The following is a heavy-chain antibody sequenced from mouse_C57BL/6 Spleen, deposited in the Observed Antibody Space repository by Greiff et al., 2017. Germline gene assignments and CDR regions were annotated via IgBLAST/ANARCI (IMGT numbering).Heavy chain of an antibody. CDR1: GYTFTSYW. J-gene: IGHJ4*01. Sequence: QVQLQQPGAELVRPGSSVKLSCKASGYTFTSYWMDWVKQRPGQGLEWIGNIYPSDSETHYNQKFKDKATLTVDKSSSTAYMQLSSLTSEDSAVYYCARKNYGNSWAMDYWGQGTSVTVSS. D-gene: IGHD2-1*01. V-gene: IGHV1-61*01. CDR3: ARKNYGNSWAMDY. CDR2: IYPSDSET.